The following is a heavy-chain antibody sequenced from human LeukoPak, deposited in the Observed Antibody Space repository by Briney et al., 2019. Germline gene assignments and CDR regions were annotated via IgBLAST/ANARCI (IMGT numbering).Heavy chain of an antibody. V-gene: IGHV1-8*03. Sequence: ASVKVSCKASGYTFTTYDINWVRQAAGQGLEWMGWMNPTSGNTGYGQKFQGRLTITRDTSKSTAYMELTSLTSDETAVYYCARTKPENSEMYNWGQGTLVTVSS. CDR2: MNPTSGNT. D-gene: IGHD6-6*01. CDR3: ARTKPENSEMYN. J-gene: IGHJ4*02. CDR1: GYTFTTYD.